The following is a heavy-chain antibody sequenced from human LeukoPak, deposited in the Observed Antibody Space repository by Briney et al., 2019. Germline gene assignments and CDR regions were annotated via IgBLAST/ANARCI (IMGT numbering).Heavy chain of an antibody. D-gene: IGHD6-19*01. J-gene: IGHJ4*02. Sequence: SETLSLTCAVYGGSFSGYYWSWIRQPPGKGLEWIGEINHSGSTNYNPSLKSRVTISVDTSKNQFSLKLSSVTAADTAVYYCARHVKNSSAWSFPPYYFDYWGQGTLVTVSS. CDR1: GGSFSGYY. CDR3: ARHVKNSSAWSFPPYYFDY. CDR2: INHSGST. V-gene: IGHV4-34*01.